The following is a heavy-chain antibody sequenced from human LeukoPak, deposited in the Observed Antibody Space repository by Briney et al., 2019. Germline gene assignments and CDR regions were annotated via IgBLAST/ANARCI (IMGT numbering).Heavy chain of an antibody. D-gene: IGHD2-15*01. J-gene: IGHJ5*02. CDR1: GGTFSSYA. V-gene: IGHV1-69*01. CDR2: IIPIFGTA. Sequence: SVKVSCKASGGTFSSYAISWVRQAPGQGLEWMGGIIPIFGTANYAQKFQGRVTITADESTSTAYMELGSLRSEDTAVYYCARSIGCSGGSCYSFRAQNWFDPWGQGTLVTVSS. CDR3: ARSIGCSGGSCYSFRAQNWFDP.